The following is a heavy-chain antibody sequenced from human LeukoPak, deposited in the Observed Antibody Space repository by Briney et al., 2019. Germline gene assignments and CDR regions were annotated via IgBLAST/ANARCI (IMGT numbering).Heavy chain of an antibody. D-gene: IGHD5-12*01. CDR1: GGSISSGDYY. V-gene: IGHV4-30-4*08. Sequence: SQTLSLTCTVSGGSISSGDYYWSWIRQPPGKGLEWIGYIYYSGSTYYNPSLKSRVTISVDTSKNQFSLKLSSVTAADTAVDYCARGSYSGYDLSITHFDYWGQGTLVTVSS. J-gene: IGHJ4*02. CDR2: IYYSGST. CDR3: ARGSYSGYDLSITHFDY.